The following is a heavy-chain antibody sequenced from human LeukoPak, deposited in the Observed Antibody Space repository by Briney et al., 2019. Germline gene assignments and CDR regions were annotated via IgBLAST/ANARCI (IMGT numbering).Heavy chain of an antibody. CDR3: AKWGSSSPDWRGYYYMDV. CDR1: GFTFSSYA. V-gene: IGHV3-33*06. D-gene: IGHD6-6*01. J-gene: IGHJ6*03. CDR2: IWYDGSNK. Sequence: PGESLRLSCAASGFTFSSYAMHWVRQAPGKGLEWVAVIWYDGSNKYYADSVKGRFTISRDNSKNTLYLQMNSLRAEDTAVYYCAKWGSSSPDWRGYYYMDVWGKGTTVTVSS.